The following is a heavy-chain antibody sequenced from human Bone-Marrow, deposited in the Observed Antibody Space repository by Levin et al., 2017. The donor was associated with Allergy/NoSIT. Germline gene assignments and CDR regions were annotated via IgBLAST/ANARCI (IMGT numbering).Heavy chain of an antibody. CDR2: IWYDGSNK. J-gene: IGHJ4*02. CDR3: ARDFRTTDFDY. Sequence: GESLKISCAASGFTFSSYGMHWVRQAPGKGLEWVAVIWYDGSNKYYADSVKGRFTISRDNSKNTLYLQMNSLRAEDTAVYYCARDFRTTDFDYWGQGTLVTVSS. D-gene: IGHD1-7*01. CDR1: GFTFSSYG. V-gene: IGHV3-33*01.